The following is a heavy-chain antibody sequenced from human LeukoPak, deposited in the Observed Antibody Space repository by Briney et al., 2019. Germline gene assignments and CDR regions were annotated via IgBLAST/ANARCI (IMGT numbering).Heavy chain of an antibody. CDR3: ARAAGYDYVFRFDY. CDR1: GYTFTGYY. J-gene: IGHJ4*02. CDR2: INPNSGGT. D-gene: IGHD3-16*01. V-gene: IGHV1-2*02. Sequence: ASVKVSCKASGYTFTGYYMHWVRQAPGQGLECMGWINPNSGGTNYAQKFQGRVTMTRDTSISTAYMELSRLRSDDTAVYYCARAAGYDYVFRFDYWGQGTLVTVSS.